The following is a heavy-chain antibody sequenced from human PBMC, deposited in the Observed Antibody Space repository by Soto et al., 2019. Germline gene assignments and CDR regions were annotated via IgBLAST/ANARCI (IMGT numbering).Heavy chain of an antibody. CDR3: ATYYDFWTAYDN. V-gene: IGHV4-39*01. Sequence: QLQLQESGPGLVKPSETLSLTCTVSGGSISTSSYYWGWIRQPPGKGLEWIGSIFYTGSTYYNPSLRSRVTISVDTSKSQFSLKLSSVTAADTAVYYCATYYDFWTAYDNWGQGTLVTVSS. CDR2: IFYTGST. J-gene: IGHJ4*02. CDR1: GGSISTSSYY. D-gene: IGHD3-3*01.